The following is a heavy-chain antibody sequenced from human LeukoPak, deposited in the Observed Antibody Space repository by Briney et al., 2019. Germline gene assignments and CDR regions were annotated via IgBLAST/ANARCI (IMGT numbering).Heavy chain of an antibody. D-gene: IGHD5-12*01. Sequence: ASVKVSCKASGYTFTGYYMHWVRRAPGQGLEWMGWINPNSGGTNYAQKFQGRVTMTRDTSISTACMELSRLRSDDTAVYYCASSIVGVATSDYWGQGTLVTVSS. V-gene: IGHV1-2*02. J-gene: IGHJ4*02. CDR3: ASSIVGVATSDY. CDR2: INPNSGGT. CDR1: GYTFTGYY.